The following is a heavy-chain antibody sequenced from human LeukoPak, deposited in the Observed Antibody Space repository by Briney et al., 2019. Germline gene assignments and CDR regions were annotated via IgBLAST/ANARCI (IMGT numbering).Heavy chain of an antibody. CDR1: GFIFDDYA. CDR3: ARVGYSLGSGWLGAFDI. V-gene: IGHV3-9*01. Sequence: PGGSLRLSCAASGFIFDDYAMHWVRQTPGKGLEWVSGISWSRATMDYADSVKGRFTISRDNAKNSLYLEMNSLRDEDTALYYCARVGYSLGSGWLGAFDIWGQGTMVTVSS. D-gene: IGHD3-10*01. J-gene: IGHJ3*02. CDR2: ISWSRATM.